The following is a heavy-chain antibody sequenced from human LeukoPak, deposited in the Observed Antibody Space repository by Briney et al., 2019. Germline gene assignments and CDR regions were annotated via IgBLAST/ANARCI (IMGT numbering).Heavy chain of an antibody. CDR2: INHSGST. J-gene: IGHJ4*02. CDR1: GGSFSGYY. D-gene: IGHD6-13*01. CDR3: ARVKRDPYSSILY. Sequence: SETLSLTCAVYGGSFSGYYWSWIRRPPGKGLEGIGEINHSGSTNYNPSVKSRVYISVDTSKNQFSLRLTSVTDTDTAVYYCARVKRDPYSSILYWGQGTLVTVSS. V-gene: IGHV4-34*01.